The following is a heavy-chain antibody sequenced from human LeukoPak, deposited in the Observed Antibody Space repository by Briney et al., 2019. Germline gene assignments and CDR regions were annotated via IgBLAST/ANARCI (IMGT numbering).Heavy chain of an antibody. CDR3: ARSRGYSDY. Sequence: PSETLSLTCTVSGGSISSGSYYWSWIRQPAGKGLEWIGRIYASGSTNYNPPLKSRVTMSVDTSKNQFSLKLSSVTAADTAVYYCARSRGYSDYWGQGTLVTVSS. J-gene: IGHJ4*02. CDR1: GGSISSGSYY. D-gene: IGHD5-18*01. V-gene: IGHV4-61*02. CDR2: IYASGST.